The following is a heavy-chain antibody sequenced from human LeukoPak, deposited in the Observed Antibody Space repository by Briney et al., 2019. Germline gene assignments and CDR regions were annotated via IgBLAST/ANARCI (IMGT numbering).Heavy chain of an antibody. CDR3: ARGSGSLGGSSTSWHNSYYFDY. CDR1: GGTYSSYA. CDR2: IIPIFGTA. V-gene: IGHV1-69*13. D-gene: IGHD2-2*01. J-gene: IGHJ4*02. Sequence: GASVKVSCKASGGTYSSYAISWVRQAPGHGLEWMGGIIPIFGTATYAQKFQGRVTITADESTSTAYMELSSLRSEDKAVYVWARGSGSLGGSSTSWHNSYYFDYWGQGTLVTVSS.